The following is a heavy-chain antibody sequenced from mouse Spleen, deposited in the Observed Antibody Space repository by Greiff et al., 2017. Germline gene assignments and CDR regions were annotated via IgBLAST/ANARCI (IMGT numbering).Heavy chain of an antibody. Sequence: QVQLQQSGAELVRPGASVTLSCKASGYTFTDYEMHWVKQTPVHGLEWIGAIDPETGGTAYNQKFKGKATLTADKSSSTAYMELRSLTSEDSAVYYCTRPPYDGYHYWGQGTSVTVSS. CDR2: IDPETGGT. D-gene: IGHD2-3*01. V-gene: IGHV1-15*01. J-gene: IGHJ4*01. CDR3: TRPPYDGYHY. CDR1: GYTFTDYE.